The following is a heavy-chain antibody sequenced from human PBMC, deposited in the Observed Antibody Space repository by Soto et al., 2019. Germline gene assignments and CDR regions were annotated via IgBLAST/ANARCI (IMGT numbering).Heavy chain of an antibody. J-gene: IGHJ4*02. Sequence: GGSLRLSCAASGFTVSNNWMHWVRQAPGKGPAWVSRINGDGSSTSYADSVKGRFTISRDSTTNTLYLQMISLRVEDTAVHYCARAQWPHSFDYWGQGSLVTVSS. V-gene: IGHV3-74*03. CDR1: GFTVSNNW. CDR2: INGDGSST. D-gene: IGHD6-19*01. CDR3: ARAQWPHSFDY.